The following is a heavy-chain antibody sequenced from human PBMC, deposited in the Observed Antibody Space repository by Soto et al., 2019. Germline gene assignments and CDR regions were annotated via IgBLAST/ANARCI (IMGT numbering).Heavy chain of an antibody. V-gene: IGHV1-69*12. J-gene: IGHJ5*02. CDR3: ERDMCPSSGYYPDWFDP. Sequence: QVQLVQSGAEVKKPGSSVTVSCKASGVTFLSYAISWVRQAPGQGLEWMGAIIPICGKENYAQKFQGRVTITADESTNTAYMELSSLRSEDTAVYYCERDMCPSSGYYPDWFDPWGQGTLVTVSS. D-gene: IGHD3-22*01. CDR1: GVTFLSYA. CDR2: IIPICGKE.